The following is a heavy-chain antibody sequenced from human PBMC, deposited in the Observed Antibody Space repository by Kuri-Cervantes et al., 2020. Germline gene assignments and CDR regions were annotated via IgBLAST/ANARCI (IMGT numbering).Heavy chain of an antibody. J-gene: IGHJ5*01. D-gene: IGHD3-10*01. V-gene: IGHV1-18*01. CDR3: ARDRVQNWFDF. Sequence: SVKVSCKASGYTFSNYAITWVRQAPGQGLEWMGWISAYNGDTNYAQKLQDRVTMTTDTSTSTAYMELRSLKSDDTAVYYCARDRVQNWFDFWGQGTPVTVSS. CDR2: ISAYNGDT. CDR1: GYTFSNYA.